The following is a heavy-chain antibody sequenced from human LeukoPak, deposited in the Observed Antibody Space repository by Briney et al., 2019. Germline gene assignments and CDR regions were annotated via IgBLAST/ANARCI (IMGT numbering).Heavy chain of an antibody. CDR1: GGSISSTTYY. D-gene: IGHD5-12*01. J-gene: IGHJ4*02. V-gene: IGHV4-39*07. Sequence: SETLSLTCSVSGGSISSTTYYWGWIRQPPGKGLEWIGSMSYRGTTYYNPSLKSRVTISVDTSKNQFSLKLSSVTAADTAMYYCARVRRDIVATISPYFDYWGQGTLVTVSS. CDR3: ARVRRDIVATISPYFDY. CDR2: MSYRGTT.